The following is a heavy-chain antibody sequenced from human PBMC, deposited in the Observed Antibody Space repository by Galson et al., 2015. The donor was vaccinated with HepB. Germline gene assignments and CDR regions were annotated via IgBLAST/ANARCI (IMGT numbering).Heavy chain of an antibody. Sequence: ETLSLTCTVSGGSISSYYWSWIRQPPGKGLEWIGYIYYSGSTNYNPSLMGRVAISVDTSNNQFSLKLSSVTATDTAVYYCARHFGPGTAAAPDHWGQGTLVTVSS. D-gene: IGHD6-13*01. CDR2: IYYSGST. CDR3: ARHFGPGTAAAPDH. CDR1: GGSISSYY. V-gene: IGHV4-59*08. J-gene: IGHJ4*02.